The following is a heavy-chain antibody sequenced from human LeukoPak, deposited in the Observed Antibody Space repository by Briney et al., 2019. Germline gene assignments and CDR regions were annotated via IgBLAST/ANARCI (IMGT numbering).Heavy chain of an antibody. D-gene: IGHD1-26*01. V-gene: IGHV4-61*02. CDR2: IYTSGST. Sequence: PSETLSLTCTVSGGSISSGSYYWSWIRQPAGKGLEWIGRIYTSGSTNYNPSLKSRVTISVDTSKNQFSLKLSSVTAADTAVYYCARGHRLGAVDYWGQGTLVTVSS. CDR3: ARGHRLGAVDY. J-gene: IGHJ4*02. CDR1: GGSISSGSYY.